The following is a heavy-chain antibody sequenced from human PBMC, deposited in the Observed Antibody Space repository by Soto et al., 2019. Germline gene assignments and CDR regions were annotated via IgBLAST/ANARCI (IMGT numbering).Heavy chain of an antibody. D-gene: IGHD3-3*01. V-gene: IGHV3-7*05. J-gene: IGHJ4*02. CDR2: IKQDGSEK. CDR3: ARWPSYYDFWSGYSDY. CDR1: GFTFSSYW. Sequence: GGSLSLSCAASGFTFSSYWMSWVRQAPGKGLEWVANIKQDGSEKYYVDSVKGRFTISRDNAKNSLYLQMNSLRAEDTAVYYCARWPSYYDFWSGYSDYWGQGTLVTVSS.